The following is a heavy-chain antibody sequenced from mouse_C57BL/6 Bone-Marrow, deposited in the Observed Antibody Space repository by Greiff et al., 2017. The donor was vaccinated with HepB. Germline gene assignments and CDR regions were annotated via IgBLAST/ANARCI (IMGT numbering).Heavy chain of an antibody. Sequence: EVKLVESGGGLVQPGGSLSLSCAASGFTFTDYYMSWVRQPPGKALEWLGFIRNKANGYTTEYSASVKGRFTISRDNSQSILYLQMNALRAEDSATYYCARFLNYYGSSCYSIDYWGQGTSVTVSS. CDR1: GFTFTDYY. CDR3: ARFLNYYGSSCYSIDY. D-gene: IGHD1-1*01. CDR2: IRNKANGYTT. J-gene: IGHJ4*01. V-gene: IGHV7-3*01.